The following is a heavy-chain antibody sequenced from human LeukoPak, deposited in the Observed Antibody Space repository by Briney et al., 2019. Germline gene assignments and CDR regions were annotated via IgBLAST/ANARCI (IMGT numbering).Heavy chain of an antibody. CDR2: ISYDGSNK. V-gene: IGHV3-30-3*01. J-gene: IGHJ6*02. D-gene: IGHD2-2*01. Sequence: PGGSLRLSCAASGFTFSSYAMHWVRQAPGKGLEWVAVISYDGSNKYYADSVKGRFTISSDNSKNTLYLQMNSLRAEDTAVYYCARALVVVPADYYYYGMDVWGQGTTVTVSS. CDR1: GFTFSSYA. CDR3: ARALVVVPADYYYYGMDV.